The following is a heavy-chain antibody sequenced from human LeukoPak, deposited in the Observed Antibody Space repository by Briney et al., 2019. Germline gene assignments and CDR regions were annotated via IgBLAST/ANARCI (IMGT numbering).Heavy chain of an antibody. CDR1: GGSISSGSYY. Sequence: SETLSLTCTVSGGSISSGSYYWRWIRQPAGKGLEWIGRIYTSGSTNYNPSLKSRVTISVDTSKNQFSLKLSPVTAADTAVYYCARVTGNNYYYYYMDVWGKGTTVTVSS. CDR2: IYTSGST. V-gene: IGHV4-61*02. J-gene: IGHJ6*03. CDR3: ARVTGNNYYYYYMDV. D-gene: IGHD1-20*01.